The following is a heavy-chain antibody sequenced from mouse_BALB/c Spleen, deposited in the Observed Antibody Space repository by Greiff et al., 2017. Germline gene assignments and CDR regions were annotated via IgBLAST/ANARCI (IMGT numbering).Heavy chain of an antibody. D-gene: IGHD2-14*01. CDR2: ISTYYGDA. CDR3: ARDYYRYAMDY. CDR1: GYTFTDYA. Sequence: QVQLQQSGAELVRPGVSVKISCKGSGYTFTDYAMHWVKQSHAKSLEWIGVISTYYGDASYNQKFKGKATMTVDKSSSTAYMELARLTSEDSAIYYCARDYYRYAMDYWGQGTSVTVSS. J-gene: IGHJ4*01. V-gene: IGHV1S137*01.